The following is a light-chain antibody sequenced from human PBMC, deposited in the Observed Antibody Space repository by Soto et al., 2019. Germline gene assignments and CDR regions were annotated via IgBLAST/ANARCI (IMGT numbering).Light chain of an antibody. V-gene: IGKV1-17*01. Sequence: DIQMTQSPSSLSASVGDRVTITCRASQGIRNDLGWYQQKPGKAPKRLIYAASSLQSGVPSSFSGSGSGTEITLTISSLQSEDFAVYYCQQYNNWPLFGPGTKVDIK. CDR3: QQYNNWPL. CDR1: QGIRND. J-gene: IGKJ3*01. CDR2: AAS.